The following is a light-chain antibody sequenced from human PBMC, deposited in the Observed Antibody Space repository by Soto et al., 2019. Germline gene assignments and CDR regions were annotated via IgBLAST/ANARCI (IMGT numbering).Light chain of an antibody. V-gene: IGKV1-5*01. CDR2: DAS. Sequence: DIQMSQSPSTLSGSVGDRVTIACRASHTISSWLAWYQQKPGKAPKLLIYDASSLESGVPSRFSGSGSGTDFSLTISSLQPEDFATYYCQQTYSTPLTFGGGTKVDI. CDR1: HTISSW. J-gene: IGKJ4*01. CDR3: QQTYSTPLT.